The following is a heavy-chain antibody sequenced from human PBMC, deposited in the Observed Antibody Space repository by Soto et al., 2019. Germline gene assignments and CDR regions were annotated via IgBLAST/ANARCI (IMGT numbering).Heavy chain of an antibody. D-gene: IGHD4-17*01. CDR2: MNLNSGNT. Sequence: QVQLVQSGAEVKKPGASVKVSCKASGYTFTSYDINSVRQATGQGLEWMGWMNLNSGNTGYEQKFQGSVTMTRNTTVSTAYRELSSLRSEDTAVYYCARTLYGDNADYWGQGTLVTVSS. CDR1: GYTFTSYD. CDR3: ARTLYGDNADY. V-gene: IGHV1-8*01. J-gene: IGHJ4*02.